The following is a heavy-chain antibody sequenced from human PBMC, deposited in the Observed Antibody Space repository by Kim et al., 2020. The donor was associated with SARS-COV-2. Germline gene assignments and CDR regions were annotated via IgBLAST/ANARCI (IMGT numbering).Heavy chain of an antibody. V-gene: IGHV1-2*02. D-gene: IGHD3-10*01. CDR3: ARMGITMVRGVSWYFDL. CDR1: GYTFTGYY. CDR2: INPNSGGT. Sequence: ASVKVSCKASGYTFTGYYMHWVRQAPGQGLEWMGWINPNSGGTNYAQKFQGRVTMTRDTSISTAYMDLSRLRSDDTAVYYCARMGITMVRGVSWYFDLWGRGTLVTVSS. J-gene: IGHJ2*01.